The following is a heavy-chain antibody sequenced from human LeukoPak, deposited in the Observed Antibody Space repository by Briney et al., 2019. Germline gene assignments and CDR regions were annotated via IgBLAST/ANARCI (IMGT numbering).Heavy chain of an antibody. D-gene: IGHD6-19*01. J-gene: IGHJ6*03. CDR3: AGDHSSGWFHHYYYYYMDV. V-gene: IGHV1-46*01. CDR1: GYTFTSYY. CDR2: INPSGGST. Sequence: ASVKVSCKASGYTFTSYYMHWVRQAPGQGLEWMGIINPSGGSTSYAQKFQGRVTMTRDMSTSTVYMELSSLRSEDTAVYYCAGDHSSGWFHHYYYYYMDVWGKGTTVTVSS.